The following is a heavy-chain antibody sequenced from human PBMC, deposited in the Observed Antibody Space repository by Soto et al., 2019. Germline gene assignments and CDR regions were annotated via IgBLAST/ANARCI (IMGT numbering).Heavy chain of an antibody. J-gene: IGHJ6*02. Sequence: QAQLQTSGPGLVKPSETLSLTCTVSSVSITSFTIHYCSWIRQPPGKGLEWVGYISKSGFTRYNPSLSSRVTLSVDTSKSQFSLKLSSVTAADTALYFCATQGFGKLHGLVDVWGQGTTVTVSS. CDR2: ISKSGFT. CDR1: SVSITSFTIHY. CDR3: ATQGFGKLHGLVDV. D-gene: IGHD3-10*01. V-gene: IGHV4-59*08.